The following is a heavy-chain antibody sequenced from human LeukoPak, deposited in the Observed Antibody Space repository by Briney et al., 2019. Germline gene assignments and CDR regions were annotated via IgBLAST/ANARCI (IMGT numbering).Heavy chain of an antibody. J-gene: IGHJ4*02. D-gene: IGHD3-10*01. Sequence: SLTLSCAVSGFTFSSYYMHWFRQAPGKGLEWVAGIWYDGSNKYYAASVKGRFTISRDNSKNTLYLQMNSLSAEDTAVYYCARTNNLIRGPVIGPLESWGQGNLVTVSS. CDR1: GFTFSSYY. V-gene: IGHV3-33*01. CDR3: ARTNNLIRGPVIGPLES. CDR2: IWYDGSNK.